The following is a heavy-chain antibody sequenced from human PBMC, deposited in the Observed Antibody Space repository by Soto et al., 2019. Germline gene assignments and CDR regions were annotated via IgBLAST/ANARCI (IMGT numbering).Heavy chain of an antibody. CDR1: GASIRSDY. Sequence: QVQLQESGPGLVKPSETLSLTCDVSGASIRSDYWSWIRQIPGRGLEWIGYIYDSERTNYNPSLRSRVTISADTSKNQFSLKVRSVTAADTAVYYSARQWDYWGQGILVTVSS. CDR2: IYDSERT. J-gene: IGHJ4*02. V-gene: IGHV4-59*08. CDR3: ARQWDY.